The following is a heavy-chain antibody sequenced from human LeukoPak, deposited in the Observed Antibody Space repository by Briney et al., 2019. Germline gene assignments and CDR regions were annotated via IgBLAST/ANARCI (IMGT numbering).Heavy chain of an antibody. CDR1: GGSFSGYY. CDR3: ARGRAPGYARRAFDI. D-gene: IGHD2-8*01. CDR2: INHSGST. V-gene: IGHV4-34*01. J-gene: IGHJ3*02. Sequence: PSETLSLTCAVYGGSFSGYYWSWIRQPPGKGLEWIGEINHSGSTNYNPSLKSRVTISVDTSKNQSSLKLSSVTAADTAVYYCARGRAPGYARRAFDIWGQGTMVTVSS.